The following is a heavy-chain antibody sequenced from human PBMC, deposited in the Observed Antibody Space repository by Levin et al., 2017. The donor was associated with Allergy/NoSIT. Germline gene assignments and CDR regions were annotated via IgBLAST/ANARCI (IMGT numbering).Heavy chain of an antibody. J-gene: IGHJ5*02. V-gene: IGHV1-8*01. CDR3: ARRWNQLPTQWWFDP. D-gene: IGHD2-2*01. CDR1: GYTFTSYD. Sequence: TAGGSLRLSCKASGYTFTSYDINWVRQATGQGLEWMGWMNPNSGNTGYAQKFQGRVTMTRNTSISTAYMELSSLRSEDTAVYYCARRWNQLPTQWWFDPWGQGTLVTVSS. CDR2: MNPNSGNT.